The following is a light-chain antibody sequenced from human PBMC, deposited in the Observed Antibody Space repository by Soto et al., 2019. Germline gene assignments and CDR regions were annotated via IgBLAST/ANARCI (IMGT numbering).Light chain of an antibody. CDR2: DVS. Sequence: QSVLTQPASVSGSPGQSITISCTGRDVGGYNYVSWYQQHPGKAPKLMIYDVSNRPSGVSNRFSGSKSGNTASLTISGLQVEDEADYYCSSYTNSNTLVFGTWTKLTVL. J-gene: IGLJ1*01. V-gene: IGLV2-14*01. CDR1: RDVGGYNY. CDR3: SSYTNSNTLV.